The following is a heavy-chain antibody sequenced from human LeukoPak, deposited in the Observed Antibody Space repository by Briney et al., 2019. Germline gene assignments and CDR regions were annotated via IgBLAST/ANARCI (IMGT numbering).Heavy chain of an antibody. CDR1: GFTFSSYW. J-gene: IGHJ5*02. V-gene: IGHV3-74*01. D-gene: IGHD3-16*01. CDR2: INSDGSST. CDR3: ARDYDYVWGSHSYNWFDP. Sequence: GGSLGLSCAASGFTFSSYWMHWVRQAPGKGLVWVSRINSDGSSTSYADSVKGRFTISRDNAKNTLYLQMNSLRAEDTAVYYCARDYDYVWGSHSYNWFDPWGQGTLVTVSS.